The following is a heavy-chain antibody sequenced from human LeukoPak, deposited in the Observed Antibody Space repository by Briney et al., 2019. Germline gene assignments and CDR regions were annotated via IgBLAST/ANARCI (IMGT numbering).Heavy chain of an antibody. CDR1: GGSISSYY. Sequence: SETLSLTCTVSGGSISSYYWSWLRQPPGKGLEYIGYTHYSGSTNYNPSLKSRVTISVDTSKNQFSLKLSSVTAADTAVYYCARDLGGSYYFGYWGQGTLVTVSS. V-gene: IGHV4-59*01. D-gene: IGHD1-26*01. CDR2: THYSGST. J-gene: IGHJ4*02. CDR3: ARDLGGSYYFGY.